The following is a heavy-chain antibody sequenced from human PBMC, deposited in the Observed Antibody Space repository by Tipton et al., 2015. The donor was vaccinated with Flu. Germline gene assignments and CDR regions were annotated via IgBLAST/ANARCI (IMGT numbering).Heavy chain of an antibody. CDR1: GYSISSGYY. CDR3: ARNLEWLLSPYYFDY. J-gene: IGHJ4*02. D-gene: IGHD3-3*01. V-gene: IGHV4-38-2*02. Sequence: TLSLTCTVSGYSISSGYYWGWIRQPPEKGLEWIGNIYPSGNTYYNPSLKSRVTISVDTSKNLFSLKLSSVTVADTAVYYCARNLEWLLSPYYFDYWGQGTLVTVSS. CDR2: IYPSGNT.